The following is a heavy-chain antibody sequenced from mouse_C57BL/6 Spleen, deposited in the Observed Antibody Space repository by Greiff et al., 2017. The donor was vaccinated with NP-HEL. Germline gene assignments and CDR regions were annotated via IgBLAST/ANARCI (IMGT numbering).Heavy chain of an antibody. CDR3: ARSTVVATAYFDV. D-gene: IGHD1-1*01. J-gene: IGHJ1*03. Sequence: EVMLVESGGGLVQPGGSLSLSCAASGFTFTDYYMSWVRQPPGKALEWLGFIRNKANGYTTEYSASVKGRFTISRDNSQSILYLQMNALRAEDSATYYCARSTVVATAYFDVWGTGTTVTVSS. CDR1: GFTFTDYY. V-gene: IGHV7-3*01. CDR2: IRNKANGYTT.